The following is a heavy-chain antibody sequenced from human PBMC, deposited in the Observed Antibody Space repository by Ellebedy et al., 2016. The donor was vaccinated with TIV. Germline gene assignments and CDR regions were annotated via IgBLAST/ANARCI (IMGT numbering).Heavy chain of an antibody. CDR1: VPSFSGYT. CDR3: ARGSMVRGLAG. CDR2: INHRGSA. Sequence: SETLSLXXEIDVPSFSGYTWAWIRQPPGKGLEWIGDINHRGSARYISSLKSRVTISLDTSKKQFSLNITSVTAADTAFYFCARGSMVRGLAGWGQGTLVTVSS. D-gene: IGHD3-10*01. V-gene: IGHV4-34*01. J-gene: IGHJ4*02.